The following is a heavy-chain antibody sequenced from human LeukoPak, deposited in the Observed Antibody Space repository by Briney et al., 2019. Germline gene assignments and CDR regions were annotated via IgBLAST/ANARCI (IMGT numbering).Heavy chain of an antibody. CDR2: IYSGGST. Sequence: GGSLRLSCAASGFTVCSNYMSWVRQAPGKGLEWVSVIYSGGSTYYADSVKGRFAISRDNSKNTLYLQMNSLRAEDTAVYYCARGVRIAVAGNIDYWGQGTLVTVSS. D-gene: IGHD6-19*01. CDR3: ARGVRIAVAGNIDY. CDR1: GFTVCSNY. V-gene: IGHV3-66*02. J-gene: IGHJ4*02.